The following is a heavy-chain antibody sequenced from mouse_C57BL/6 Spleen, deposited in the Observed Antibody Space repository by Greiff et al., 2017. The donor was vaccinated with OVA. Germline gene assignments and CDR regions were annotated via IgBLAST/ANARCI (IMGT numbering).Heavy chain of an antibody. Sequence: QVQLKQPGAELVKPGASVKLSCKASGYTFTSYWMHWVKQRPGRGLEWIGRIDPNSGGTKYNEKFKSKATLTVDKPSSTAYMQLSSLTSEASAIYFCARFDSAQATLDYWGQGTTLTVSS. V-gene: IGHV1-72*01. J-gene: IGHJ2*01. CDR2: IDPNSGGT. CDR3: ARFDSAQATLDY. D-gene: IGHD3-2*02. CDR1: GYTFTSYW.